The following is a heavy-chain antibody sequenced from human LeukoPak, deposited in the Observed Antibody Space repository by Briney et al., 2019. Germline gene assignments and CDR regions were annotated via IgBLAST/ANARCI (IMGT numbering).Heavy chain of an antibody. J-gene: IGHJ4*02. V-gene: IGHV1-46*01. CDR1: GYTFTDYH. D-gene: IGHD6-19*01. CDR2: LTPNSGDT. Sequence: ASVKVSCKASGYTFTDYHMHWVRQAPGQALEWMGILTPNSGDTTYAQKFQGRITMTRDTSTSTVYMELSSLRFEDTAVYHCARDSTGWSVDYWGQGTLVTVSS. CDR3: ARDSTGWSVDY.